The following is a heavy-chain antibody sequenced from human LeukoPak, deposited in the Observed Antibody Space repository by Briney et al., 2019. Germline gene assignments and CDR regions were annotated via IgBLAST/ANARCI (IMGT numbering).Heavy chain of an antibody. V-gene: IGHV1-2*02. Sequence: ASVKVSCKSSGYTFTGYFMHWVRQAPGQGLEWMGWINPNSGGTNYAQKFQGRVTMTRDTSISTAYMELSRLRSDDTALYYCARHTYYYDSNIRRDALDIWGQGTMVTVSS. J-gene: IGHJ3*02. CDR1: GYTFTGYF. D-gene: IGHD3-22*01. CDR3: ARHTYYYDSNIRRDALDI. CDR2: INPNSGGT.